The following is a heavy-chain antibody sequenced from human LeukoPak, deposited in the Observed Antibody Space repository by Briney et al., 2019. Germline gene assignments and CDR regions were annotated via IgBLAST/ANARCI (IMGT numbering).Heavy chain of an antibody. D-gene: IGHD3-10*01. CDR3: ARGLWFGEFWPSAYYYYGMDV. Sequence: GGSLRLSCAASGFTVSSNYMSWVRQAPGKGLEWVSVIYSGGSTYYADSVKGRFTISRDNSKNTLYLQMNSLRAEDTAVYYCARGLWFGEFWPSAYYYYGMDVWGQGTTVTVSS. V-gene: IGHV3-53*05. CDR1: GFTVSSNY. CDR2: IYSGGST. J-gene: IGHJ6*02.